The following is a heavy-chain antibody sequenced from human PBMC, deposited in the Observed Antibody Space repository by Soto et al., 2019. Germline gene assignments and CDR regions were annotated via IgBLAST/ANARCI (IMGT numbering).Heavy chain of an antibody. CDR2: IWYDGSNK. V-gene: IGHV3-33*01. J-gene: IGHJ6*02. CDR3: ARDLTYDFWSGYYYYYGMDV. CDR1: GFTFSSYG. Sequence: QVQLVESGGGVVQPGRSLRLSCAASGFTFSSYGMHWVRQAPGKGLEWVAVIWYDGSNKYYADSVKGRFTISRDNSKNTLYLQMNSLRAEDTAVYYCARDLTYDFWSGYYYYYGMDVWGQGTTVTVSS. D-gene: IGHD3-3*01.